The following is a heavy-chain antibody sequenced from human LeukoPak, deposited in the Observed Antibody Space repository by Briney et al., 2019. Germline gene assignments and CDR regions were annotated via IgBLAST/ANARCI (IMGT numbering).Heavy chain of an antibody. V-gene: IGHV3-23*01. J-gene: IGHJ3*02. CDR3: AKAPFGVVSILVHHAFDI. CDR2: ISGSGGST. Sequence: PGGSLRLSCAASGFTFSSYAMSWVRQAPGKGLEWVSTISGSGGSTYYADSVKGRFTISRDSSKNTLYLQMNSLRAEDTAVYYCAKAPFGVVSILVHHAFDIWGQGTMVTVSS. D-gene: IGHD3-3*01. CDR1: GFTFSSYA.